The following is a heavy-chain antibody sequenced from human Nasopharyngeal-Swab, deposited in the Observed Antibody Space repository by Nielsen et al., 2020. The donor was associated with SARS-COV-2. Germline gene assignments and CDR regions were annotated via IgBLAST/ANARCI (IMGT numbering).Heavy chain of an antibody. D-gene: IGHD6-13*01. CDR3: ARSTSSSWYRPLDY. Sequence: GGSLRLSCAASGFTFSSYVMHWVRQAPGKGLEWVAVIWYDGSNKYYADSVKGRFTISRDNSKNTLYLQMNSLRAEDTAVYYCARSTSSSWYRPLDYWGQGTLV. J-gene: IGHJ4*02. CDR1: GFTFSSYV. CDR2: IWYDGSNK. V-gene: IGHV3-33*01.